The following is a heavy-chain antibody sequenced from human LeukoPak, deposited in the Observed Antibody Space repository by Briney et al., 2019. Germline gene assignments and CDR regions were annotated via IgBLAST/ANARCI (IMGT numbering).Heavy chain of an antibody. Sequence: GGSLRLSCAASGFTFSSYSMNWVRQAPGKGLEWVSSISSSSSYIYYADSVKGRFTISRDNAKNSLYPQMNSLRAEDTAVYYCARDRVGYCSSTSCPVSDFDYWGQGTLVTVSS. J-gene: IGHJ4*02. CDR1: GFTFSSYS. CDR2: ISSSSSYI. V-gene: IGHV3-21*01. D-gene: IGHD2-2*01. CDR3: ARDRVGYCSSTSCPVSDFDY.